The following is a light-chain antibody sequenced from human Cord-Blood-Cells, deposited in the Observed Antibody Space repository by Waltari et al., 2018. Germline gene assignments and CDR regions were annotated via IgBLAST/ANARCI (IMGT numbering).Light chain of an antibody. Sequence: QSVLTQPPSASGTPGQRVTISCSGSSSNIGSNYVYWYQQLPGTAPKLLIYRNKQRPSGVPDRFSGSTSGTSASLAISGLRSEDEADYYCAAWDDSLSGYVFGTGTKVTVL. J-gene: IGLJ1*01. CDR3: AAWDDSLSGYV. V-gene: IGLV1-47*01. CDR2: RNK. CDR1: SSNIGSNY.